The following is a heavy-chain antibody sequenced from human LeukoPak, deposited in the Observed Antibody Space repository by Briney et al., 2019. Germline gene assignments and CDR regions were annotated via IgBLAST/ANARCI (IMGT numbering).Heavy chain of an antibody. CDR1: GFTFSSYG. V-gene: IGHV3-33*01. Sequence: GGSLRLSCAASGFTFSSYGMHWVRQAPGKGLEWVAVIWYDGSNKYYADSVKGRFTISRDNSKNTLYLQMNSLRAEDTAVYYCARDPGLLRFGELYPLDYWGQGTLVTVSS. D-gene: IGHD3-10*01. CDR2: IWYDGSNK. CDR3: ARDPGLLRFGELYPLDY. J-gene: IGHJ4*02.